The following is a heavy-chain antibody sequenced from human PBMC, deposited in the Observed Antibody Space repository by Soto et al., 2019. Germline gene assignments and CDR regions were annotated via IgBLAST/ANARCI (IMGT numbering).Heavy chain of an antibody. Sequence: SETVSLTCTVSGVSISSYYWSWIRQPPGKGLEWIGYIYYSGSTNYNPSLKSRVTISVDTSKNQFSLKLSSVTAADTAVYYCARVGSYYDILTGYLHYYYMDVWGKGTTVTVSS. J-gene: IGHJ6*03. V-gene: IGHV4-59*01. D-gene: IGHD3-9*01. CDR1: GVSISSYY. CDR3: ARVGSYYDILTGYLHYYYMDV. CDR2: IYYSGST.